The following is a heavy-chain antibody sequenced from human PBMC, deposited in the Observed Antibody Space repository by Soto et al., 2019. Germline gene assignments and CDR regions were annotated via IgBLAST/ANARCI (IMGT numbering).Heavy chain of an antibody. D-gene: IGHD6-13*01. V-gene: IGHV3-49*03. CDR3: TRDRIAAAATDAFEI. Sequence: GWSVRLSCTASGFTFDDYAMSWFRQAPGKGLEWVGFIRSKAYGGTTEYAASVKGRFTISRDDSKSIAYLQMNSLKTEDTAVYYWTRDRIAAAATDAFEIWCPGTMGTV. CDR2: IRSKAYGGTT. J-gene: IGHJ3*02. CDR1: GFTFDDYA.